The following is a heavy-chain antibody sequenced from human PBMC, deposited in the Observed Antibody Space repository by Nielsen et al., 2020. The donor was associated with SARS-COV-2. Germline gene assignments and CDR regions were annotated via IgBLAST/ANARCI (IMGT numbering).Heavy chain of an antibody. V-gene: IGHV3-30*04. D-gene: IGHD6-19*01. J-gene: IGHJ3*02. CDR3: ARGTRAGAFDI. Sequence: GGSLRLSCAASGFTFSSYAMHWVRQAPGKGLEWVAVISYDGSNKYYADSVKGRFTISRDNAKNSLYLQMNSLRAEDTAVYYCARGTRAGAFDIWGQGTMVTVSS. CDR2: ISYDGSNK. CDR1: GFTFSSYA.